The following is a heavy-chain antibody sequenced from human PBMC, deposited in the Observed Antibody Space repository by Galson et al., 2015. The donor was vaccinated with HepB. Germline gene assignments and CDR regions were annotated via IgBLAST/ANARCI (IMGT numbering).Heavy chain of an antibody. CDR1: GYTFTSYD. J-gene: IGHJ5*02. V-gene: IGHV1-8*01. CDR2: MNPNSGNT. CDR3: ARRGLWWNWFDP. Sequence: SVKVSCKASGYTFTSYDINWVRQATGQGLEWMAWMNPNSGNTGYAQKFQGRVTMTRNTSISTAYMELSSLRSEDTAVYYCARRGLWWNWFDPWGQGTLVTVSS. D-gene: IGHD2-21*01.